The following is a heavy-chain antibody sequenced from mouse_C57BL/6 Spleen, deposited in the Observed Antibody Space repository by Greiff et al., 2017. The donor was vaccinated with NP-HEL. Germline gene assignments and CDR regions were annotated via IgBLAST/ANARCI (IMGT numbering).Heavy chain of an antibody. CDR3: ARGTTVVAPMDY. D-gene: IGHD1-1*01. Sequence: DVHLVESGGGLVKPGGSLKLSCAASGFTFSDYGMHWVRQAPEKGLEWVAYISSGSSTIYYADTVKGRFTISRDNAKNTLFLQMTSLRSEDTAMYYCARGTTVVAPMDYWGQGTSVTVSS. J-gene: IGHJ4*01. CDR1: GFTFSDYG. V-gene: IGHV5-17*01. CDR2: ISSGSSTI.